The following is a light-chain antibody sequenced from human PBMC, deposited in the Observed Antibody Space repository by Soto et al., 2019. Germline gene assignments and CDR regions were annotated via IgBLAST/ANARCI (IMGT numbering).Light chain of an antibody. J-gene: IGLJ1*01. CDR1: SSDVGAYNF. CDR3: SSYTSSNTPYV. Sequence: QSALTQPASVSGSPGQSITISCTGSSSDVGAYNFVSWYQHHPGKAPKLILYEVTTRPPGVSSRFSGSKSGNTASLTISGLQADDEANYYCSSYTSSNTPYVFGTGTKVTVL. CDR2: EVT. V-gene: IGLV2-14*01.